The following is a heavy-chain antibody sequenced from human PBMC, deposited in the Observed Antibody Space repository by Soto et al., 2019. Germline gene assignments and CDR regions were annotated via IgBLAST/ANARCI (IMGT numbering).Heavy chain of an antibody. Sequence: GGSLRLSCAASGFTFSSYAMSWVRQAPGKGLEWVSAISGSGGSTYYADSVKGRFTISRDNSKNTLYLQMNSLRAEDTAVYYCAKDLGLIEYYYYYYGMDVWGQGTTVTVSS. J-gene: IGHJ6*02. CDR3: AKDLGLIEYYYYYYGMDV. D-gene: IGHD2-21*01. V-gene: IGHV3-23*01. CDR1: GFTFSSYA. CDR2: ISGSGGST.